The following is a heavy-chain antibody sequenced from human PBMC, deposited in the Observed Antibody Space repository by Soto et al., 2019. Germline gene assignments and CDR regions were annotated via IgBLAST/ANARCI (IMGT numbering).Heavy chain of an antibody. V-gene: IGHV1-69*13. J-gene: IGHJ6*02. CDR1: RGPFSSYA. CDR2: IIPIFGTA. Sequence: GASVKVSCKASRGPFSSYAISWVRQAPGQGLEWMGGIIPIFGTANYAQKFQGRVTITADESTSTAYMELSSLRSEDTAVYYFARDIVVVVATGYYYYGMDAWGQGTTVTVS. CDR3: ARDIVVVVATGYYYYGMDA. D-gene: IGHD2-15*01.